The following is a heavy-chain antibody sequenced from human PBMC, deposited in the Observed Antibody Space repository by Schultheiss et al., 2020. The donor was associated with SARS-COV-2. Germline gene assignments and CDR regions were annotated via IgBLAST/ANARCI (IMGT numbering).Heavy chain of an antibody. V-gene: IGHV3-53*01. Sequence: GESLKISCAASGFTVSSNYMSWVRQAPGKGLEWVSVIYSGGSTYYADSVKGRFTISRDNSKNTLYLQMNSLRAEETAVYYCASSGSYYDVDYFDYWGQGTLVTVSS. CDR3: ASSGSYYDVDYFDY. J-gene: IGHJ4*02. D-gene: IGHD1-26*01. CDR2: IYSGGST. CDR1: GFTVSSNY.